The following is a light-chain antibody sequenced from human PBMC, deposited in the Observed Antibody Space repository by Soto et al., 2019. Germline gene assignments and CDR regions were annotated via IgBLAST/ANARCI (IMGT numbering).Light chain of an antibody. CDR3: QHYNTYPWT. CDR1: QSISSW. J-gene: IGKJ1*01. Sequence: EIQMTQSPSTLSASVGDRFTITCLASQSISSWVAWYQQKPGKGPKLLIYKASHLESGVTSRFSGSGSGTEFTLTISSLQPGDFATYYCQHYNTYPWTFGHGTKVDIK. V-gene: IGKV1-5*03. CDR2: KAS.